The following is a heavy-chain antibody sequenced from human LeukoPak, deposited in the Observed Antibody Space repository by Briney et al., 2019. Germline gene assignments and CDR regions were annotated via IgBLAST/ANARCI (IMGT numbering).Heavy chain of an antibody. CDR2: IYSGGST. V-gene: IGHV3-53*04. J-gene: IGHJ4*02. Sequence: GGSLRLSCAASGFTVTTNYMSWVRQAPGKGLEWVTVIYSGGSTYYTDSVKGRFTISRHNSKNTLYLQMDSLRDEDTAVYYCARGDFWSGYYTGLYWGQGTLVTVSS. CDR1: GFTVTTNY. CDR3: ARGDFWSGYYTGLY. D-gene: IGHD3-3*01.